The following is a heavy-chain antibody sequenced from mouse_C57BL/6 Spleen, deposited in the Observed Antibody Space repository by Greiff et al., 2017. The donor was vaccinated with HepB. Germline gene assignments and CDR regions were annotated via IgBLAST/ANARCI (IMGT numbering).Heavy chain of an antibody. CDR1: GFTFSDYG. CDR3: ARRGVNTTVVATNWYFDV. V-gene: IGHV5-17*01. D-gene: IGHD1-1*01. Sequence: EVMLVESGGGLVKPGGSLKLSCAASGFTFSDYGMHWVRQAPEKGLEWVAYISSGSSTIYYADTVKGRFTISRDNAKNTLFLQMTSLRSEDTGMYYCARRGVNTTVVATNWYFDVWGTGTTVTVSS. CDR2: ISSGSSTI. J-gene: IGHJ1*03.